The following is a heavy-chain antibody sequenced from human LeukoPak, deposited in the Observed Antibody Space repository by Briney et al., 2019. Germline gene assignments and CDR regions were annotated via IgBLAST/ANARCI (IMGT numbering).Heavy chain of an antibody. J-gene: IGHJ4*02. Sequence: SETLSLTCTVSGGSVSSADYYWSWIRHPPGKALEWIGYIYHTGSNNYKYSLKSRVTISLDTSKNQFSLRLSSVTAADTAVYYCARSPPPGATAFGVVGYWGQGTLVTVSS. CDR1: GGSVSSADYY. CDR2: IYHTGSN. CDR3: ARSPPPGATAFGVVGY. V-gene: IGHV4-61*08. D-gene: IGHD3-16*01.